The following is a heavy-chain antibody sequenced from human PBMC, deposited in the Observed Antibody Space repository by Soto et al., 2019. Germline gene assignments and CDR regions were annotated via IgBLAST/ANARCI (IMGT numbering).Heavy chain of an antibody. V-gene: IGHV1-2*04. D-gene: IGHD3-3*01. CDR3: ARGPAWIFGVVTRDPHYYYGMDV. Sequence: ASVKVSCKASGYTFTGYYMHWARQAPGQGLEWMGWINPNSGGTNYAQKFQGWVTMTRDTSISTAYMELSRLRSDDTAVYYCARGPAWIFGVVTRDPHYYYGMDVWGQGTTVTV. CDR1: GYTFTGYY. J-gene: IGHJ6*02. CDR2: INPNSGGT.